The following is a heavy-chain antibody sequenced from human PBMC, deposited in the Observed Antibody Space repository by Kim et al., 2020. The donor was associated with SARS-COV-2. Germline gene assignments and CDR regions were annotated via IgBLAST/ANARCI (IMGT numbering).Heavy chain of an antibody. V-gene: IGHV3-21*01. D-gene: IGHD3-22*01. J-gene: IGHJ6*02. CDR1: GFTFSSYS. CDR2: ISSSSSYI. CDR3: ASEPMYYYDSSGYYGGMDV. Sequence: GGSLRLSCAASGFTFSSYSMNWVRQAPGKGLEWFSSISSSSSYIYYADSVKGRFTISRDNAKNSLYLQMNSLRAEDTAVYYCASEPMYYYDSSGYYGGMDVWGQGTTVTVSS.